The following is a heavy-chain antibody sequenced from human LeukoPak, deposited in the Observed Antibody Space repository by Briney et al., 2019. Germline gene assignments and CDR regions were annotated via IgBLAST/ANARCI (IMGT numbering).Heavy chain of an antibody. CDR1: GFTFTSYS. D-gene: IGHD1-26*01. J-gene: IGHJ4*02. CDR3: AKGGKWGVTPFDY. Sequence: GGSLRLSCAASGFTFTSYSMNWVRQAPGKGLEWVSTISGGGGSTYYADSVKGRFTISRDNSKNTLYLQVNSLRAEDTAVYYCAKGGKWGVTPFDYWGQGTLVNVSS. CDR2: ISGGGGST. V-gene: IGHV3-23*01.